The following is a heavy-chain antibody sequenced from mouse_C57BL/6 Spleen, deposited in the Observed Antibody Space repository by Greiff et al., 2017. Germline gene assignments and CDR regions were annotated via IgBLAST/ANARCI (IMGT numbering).Heavy chain of an antibody. D-gene: IGHD1-1*01. CDR2: IDPSDSET. J-gene: IGHJ1*03. V-gene: IGHV1-52*01. Sequence: QVQLQQPGAELVRPGSSVKLSCKASGYTFTSYWMHWVKQRPIQGLEWIGNIDPSDSETHYNQKFKDKATLTVDKSSSTAYMQLSSLTSEDSAVYYGARYYGSSYDWYFDVWGTGTTVTVSS. CDR3: ARYYGSSYDWYFDV. CDR1: GYTFTSYW.